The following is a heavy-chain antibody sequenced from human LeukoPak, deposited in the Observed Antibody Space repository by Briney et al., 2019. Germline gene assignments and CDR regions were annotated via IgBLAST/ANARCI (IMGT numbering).Heavy chain of an antibody. D-gene: IGHD2-2*01. V-gene: IGHV4-39*01. CDR1: GASISSSSYY. Sequence: SETLSLTCTVSGASISSSSYYWGGIRQPPGKGLEWIGTIHYSGRTYYNPSLKSRVTISVDTSKKQSSLKLSSVSAADTAVYYCARHLCSSSSCYGEHWGQGTLVTVSS. CDR2: IHYSGRT. CDR3: ARHLCSSSSCYGEH. J-gene: IGHJ4*02.